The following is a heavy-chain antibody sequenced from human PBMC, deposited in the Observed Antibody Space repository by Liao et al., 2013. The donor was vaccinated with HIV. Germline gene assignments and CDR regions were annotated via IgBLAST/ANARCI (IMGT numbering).Heavy chain of an antibody. CDR2: IYTSGST. V-gene: IGHV4-4*07. J-gene: IGHJ5*02. Sequence: QVQLQESGPGLVKPSETLSLTCTVSGGSISSYYWSWIRQPAGKGLEWIGRIYTSGSTNYNPSLQSRVSMSADRSTNQFSLTLTSVTAADTAVYFCARGGGYCSGSGCYSDWLDPWGQGTLVTVSS. CDR1: GGSISSYY. D-gene: IGHD2-2*03. CDR3: ARGGGYCSGSGCYSDWLDP.